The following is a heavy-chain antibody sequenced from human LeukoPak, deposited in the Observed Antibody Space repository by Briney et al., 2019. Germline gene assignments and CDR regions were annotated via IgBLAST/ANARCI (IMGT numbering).Heavy chain of an antibody. CDR3: ARDLGGYSGSRDVFDI. Sequence: GASVKVSCKASGYTFTGYYMHWVRQAPGQGLEWMGWINPNTGGTNYAQKFQDWVTMTRDTSISTAYMEVNRLRSDDTAVYYCARDLGGYSGSRDVFDIWGQGTMVTVSS. V-gene: IGHV1-2*04. CDR1: GYTFTGYY. J-gene: IGHJ3*02. CDR2: INPNTGGT. D-gene: IGHD5-12*01.